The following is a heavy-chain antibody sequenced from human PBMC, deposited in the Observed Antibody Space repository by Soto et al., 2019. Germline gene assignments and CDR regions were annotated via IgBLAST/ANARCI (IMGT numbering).Heavy chain of an antibody. J-gene: IGHJ3*02. CDR1: GFTFSDHF. CDR3: VRVHYYDSSGSSLDAFDI. CDR2: IRNKAKSYTT. D-gene: IGHD3-22*01. V-gene: IGHV3-72*01. Sequence: PGGSLRLSCAASGFTFSDHFMDWVRQAPGKGLEWVGRIRNKAKSYTTQYAASVKGRFTISRDDSQKSLYLQMHSLGTGDTALYYCVRVHYYDSSGSSLDAFDIWGQGTMVTV.